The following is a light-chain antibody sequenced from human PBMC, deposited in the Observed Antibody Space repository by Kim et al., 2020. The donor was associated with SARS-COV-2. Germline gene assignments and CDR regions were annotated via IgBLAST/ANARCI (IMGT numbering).Light chain of an antibody. CDR2: GAS. CDR3: QQYSSSLQT. V-gene: IGKV3-20*01. J-gene: IGKJ1*01. Sequence: EIVLTQSPDTLSLSPGERATLTCRATESVGNNFLAWYQQKPGQAPRLLIYGASRRVTGIQDRFSGSGSGTDFTLTISRLEPEDFAVYYCQQYSSSLQTFGQGTKVDIK. CDR1: ESVGNNF.